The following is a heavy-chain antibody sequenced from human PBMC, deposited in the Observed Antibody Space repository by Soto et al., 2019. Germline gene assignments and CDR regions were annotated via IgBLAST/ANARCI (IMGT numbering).Heavy chain of an antibody. J-gene: IGHJ3*02. V-gene: IGHV1-18*04. CDR3: ARAGKDYGGNRGVHAFDI. CDR2: ISAYNGNT. Sequence: ASVKVSCKASGYTFPSYGISWVRQAPGQGLEWMGWISAYNGNTNYAQKLQGRVTMTTDTSTSTAYMELRSLRSDDTAVYYCARAGKDYGGNRGVHAFDIWGQGTMVTVSS. D-gene: IGHD2-15*01. CDR1: GYTFPSYG.